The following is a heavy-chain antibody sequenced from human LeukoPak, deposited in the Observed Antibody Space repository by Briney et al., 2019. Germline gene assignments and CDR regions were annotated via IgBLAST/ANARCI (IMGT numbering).Heavy chain of an antibody. CDR3: AREEALGSRSFDY. Sequence: SETLSLTCTVSGGSISTYYWSGIRQPPGKGLEGIGYIYYSGSTSYNPSLKSRVTISVDTSKNQFSLKLSSVTAADTAVYYCAREEALGSRSFDYWGQGTLVTVSS. J-gene: IGHJ4*02. V-gene: IGHV4-59*01. CDR1: GGSISTYY. CDR2: IYYSGST. D-gene: IGHD3-3*02.